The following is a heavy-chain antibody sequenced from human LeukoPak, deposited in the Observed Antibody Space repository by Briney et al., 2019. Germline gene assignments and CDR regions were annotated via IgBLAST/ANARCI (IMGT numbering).Heavy chain of an antibody. D-gene: IGHD3-9*01. CDR1: GYTFTGYY. V-gene: IGHV1-2*06. J-gene: IGHJ5*02. CDR3: AREYYFVLTGYLPWFDP. Sequence: GASVKVSCKASGYTFTGYYMHWVRQAPGQGLEWMGRINPNSGGTNYAQKFQGRVTMTRDTSISTAYMELSRLRSDATAVYYCAREYYFVLTGYLPWFDPWGQGTLVTVSS. CDR2: INPNSGGT.